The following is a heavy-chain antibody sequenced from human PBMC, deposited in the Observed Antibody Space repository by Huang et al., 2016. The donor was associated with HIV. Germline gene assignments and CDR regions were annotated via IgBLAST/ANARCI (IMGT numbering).Heavy chain of an antibody. CDR3: ARRAASGWQQEYFHL. V-gene: IGHV2-5*01. Sequence: QITLKESGPTLVKPTQTLTLTCTFSGFLLSTSGVGVGWIRQPPGKALEWLALIHWNNDKHYNSSLKSRLTITKDTSKNQVVLTMANVDPLDTATYYCARRAASGWQQEYFHLWGQGTLVTVSS. J-gene: IGHJ1*01. D-gene: IGHD6-19*01. CDR2: IHWNNDK. CDR1: GFLLSTSGVG.